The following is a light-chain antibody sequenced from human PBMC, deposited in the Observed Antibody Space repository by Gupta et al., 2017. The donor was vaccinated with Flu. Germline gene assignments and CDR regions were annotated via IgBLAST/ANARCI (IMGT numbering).Light chain of an antibody. CDR1: QSVSSN. CDR2: GAS. J-gene: IGKJ1*01. V-gene: IGKV3-15*01. CDR3: QQDNNWPKT. Sequence: EIVMTQPPATLSVAPRERATLSCRASQSVSSNLAWYQQKPGQAPRLLIYGASTRATGIPARFSGSGSGTEFTLTISSLQSEDFAVYYCQQDNNWPKTFGQGTKVEIK.